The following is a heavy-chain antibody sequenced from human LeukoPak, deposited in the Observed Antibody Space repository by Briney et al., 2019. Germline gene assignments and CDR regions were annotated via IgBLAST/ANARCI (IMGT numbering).Heavy chain of an antibody. Sequence: GGSLRLSCAASGFTFSGSAMHWVRQASGKGLEWVGRIRSKANSYATAYAASVKGRFTISRDDSKNTAYLQMNSLKTEDTAVNYCTRQWFGELPPDYWGQGTLVTVSS. V-gene: IGHV3-73*01. D-gene: IGHD3-10*01. CDR2: IRSKANSYAT. CDR1: GFTFSGSA. CDR3: TRQWFGELPPDY. J-gene: IGHJ4*02.